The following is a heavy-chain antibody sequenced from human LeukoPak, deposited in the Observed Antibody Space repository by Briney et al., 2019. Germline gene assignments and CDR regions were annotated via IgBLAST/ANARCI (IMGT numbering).Heavy chain of an antibody. J-gene: IGHJ4*02. Sequence: GGSLRLSCAASGFTFDDYAMHWVRQAPGEGLEWVSGISWNSGSIGYADSVKGRFTISRDNAKNSLYLQMNSLRAEDTALYYRAKGGYYDSSGYSSPFDYWGQGTLVTVSS. D-gene: IGHD3-22*01. V-gene: IGHV3-9*01. CDR3: AKGGYYDSSGYSSPFDY. CDR2: ISWNSGSI. CDR1: GFTFDDYA.